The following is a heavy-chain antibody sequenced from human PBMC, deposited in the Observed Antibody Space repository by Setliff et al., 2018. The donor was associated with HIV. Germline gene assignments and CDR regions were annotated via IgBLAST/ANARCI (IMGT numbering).Heavy chain of an antibody. CDR1: GGSISTYY. CDR3: ARWAEVDGMDV. J-gene: IGHJ6*02. Sequence: SETLSLTCTVSGGSISTYYWSWIRQPPGKGLEWIGYIYYSGSTNYNPSLKSRVTISVDTSKNQFSLKLSAVTAADTAVYYCARWAEVDGMDVWGQGTTVTVSS. D-gene: IGHD1-26*01. CDR2: IYYSGST. V-gene: IGHV4-59*08.